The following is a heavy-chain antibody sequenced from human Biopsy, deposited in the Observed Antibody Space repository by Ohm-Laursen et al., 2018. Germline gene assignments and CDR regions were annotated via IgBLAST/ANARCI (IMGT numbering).Heavy chain of an antibody. CDR3: AKGGYCTTSSCYMDLDY. D-gene: IGHD2-2*02. J-gene: IGHJ4*02. CDR1: NFTFSSYA. CDR2: ISGSGGNT. V-gene: IGHV3-23*01. Sequence: SLRLSCTASNFTFSSYAMSWVRQAPGKGLEWVSTISGSGGNTYYADSVRGRFTASRDGSKSTLYLQMSSLSAEDTAFYYCAKGGYCTTSSCYMDLDYWGQGTLVTVSS.